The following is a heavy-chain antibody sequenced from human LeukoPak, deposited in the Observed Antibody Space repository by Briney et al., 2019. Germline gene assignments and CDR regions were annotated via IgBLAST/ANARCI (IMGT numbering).Heavy chain of an antibody. CDR2: INPNSGGT. D-gene: IGHD6-19*01. V-gene: IGHV1-2*02. J-gene: IGHJ5*02. CDR3: ARVRRVGGWYNNWFDP. CDR1: GGTFSSYA. Sequence: GASVKVSCKASGGTFSSYAISWVRQAPGQGLEWMGWINPNSGGTNYAQKFQGRVTMTRDTSISTAYMELSRLRSDDTAVYYCARVRRVGGWYNNWFDPWGQGTLVTVSS.